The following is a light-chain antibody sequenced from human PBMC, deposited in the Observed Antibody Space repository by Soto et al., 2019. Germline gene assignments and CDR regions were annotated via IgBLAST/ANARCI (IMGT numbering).Light chain of an antibody. CDR1: QSVSSY. Sequence: EIVLTQSPATLSLSPGERATLSCRASQSVSSYLAWYQQKPGQAPRLLIYDASNRATGIPARFSVSGSGTDFTLTISSLEPEDFAVYYCQQRSNLPGTFGPGTKVDIK. CDR2: DAS. V-gene: IGKV3-11*01. J-gene: IGKJ3*01. CDR3: QQRSNLPGT.